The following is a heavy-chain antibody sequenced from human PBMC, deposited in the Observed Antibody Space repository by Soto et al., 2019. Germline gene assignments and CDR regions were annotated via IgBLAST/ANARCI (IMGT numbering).Heavy chain of an antibody. V-gene: IGHV3-30*18. D-gene: IGHD2-2*01. CDR2: ISYDGSNK. CDR3: AKDLGYCSSTSCYAGFYYYGMDV. J-gene: IGHJ6*02. Sequence: PGGSRRLSCAASGFTFSSYGMHWVRQAPGKGLEWVAVISYDGSNKYYADSVKGRFTISRDNSKNTLYLQMNSLRAEDTAVYYCAKDLGYCSSTSCYAGFYYYGMDVWGQGTTVTVSS. CDR1: GFTFSSYG.